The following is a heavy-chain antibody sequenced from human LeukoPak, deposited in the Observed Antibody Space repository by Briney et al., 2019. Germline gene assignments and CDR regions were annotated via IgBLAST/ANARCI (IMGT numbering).Heavy chain of an antibody. D-gene: IGHD2-21*02. V-gene: IGHV1-2*02. Sequence: ASVTVSCKASGYTFTGYYMHWVRQAPGQGLEWMGWMNPYSGGTNYAQKFQGRVTMTRDTSTSTVYMELSSLTSDDTAVYYCARTYCAEDCSIRYFDYWGQGTLVTVSS. CDR2: MNPYSGGT. J-gene: IGHJ4*02. CDR3: ARTYCAEDCSIRYFDY. CDR1: GYTFTGYY.